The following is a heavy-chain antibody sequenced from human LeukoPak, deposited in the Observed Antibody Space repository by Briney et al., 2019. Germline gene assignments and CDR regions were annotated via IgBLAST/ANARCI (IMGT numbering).Heavy chain of an antibody. CDR1: GGSISSYY. CDR3: ARHQIVVVPAAIFLMGSTFDY. D-gene: IGHD2-2*01. J-gene: IGHJ4*02. CDR2: IYYSGST. Sequence: SETLSLTCTVSGGSISSYYWSWIRQPPGKGLEWIGSIYYSGSTYYNPSLKSRVTISVDTSKNQFSLKLSSVTAADTAVYYCARHQIVVVPAAIFLMGSTFDYWGQGTLVTVSS. V-gene: IGHV4-39*01.